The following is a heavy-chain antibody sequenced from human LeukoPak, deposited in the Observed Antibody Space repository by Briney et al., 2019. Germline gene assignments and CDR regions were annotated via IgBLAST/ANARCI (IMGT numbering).Heavy chain of an antibody. V-gene: IGHV4-38-2*02. CDR2: IYHSGST. CDR1: GGSISSSNY. J-gene: IGHJ4*02. Sequence: SETLSLTCTVSGGSISSSNYWGWIRQPPGKGLEWIGSIYHSGSTYYNPSLKSRVTISVDTSKNQFSLKLSSVTAADTAVYYCARVGYYDSSGYYRSDWGQGTLVTVSS. D-gene: IGHD3-22*01. CDR3: ARVGYYDSSGYYRSD.